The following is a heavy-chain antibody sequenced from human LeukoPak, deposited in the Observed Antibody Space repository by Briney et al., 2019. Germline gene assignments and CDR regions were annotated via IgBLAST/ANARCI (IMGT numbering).Heavy chain of an antibody. Sequence: GASVTVSFTAAGYAFTIYAMDWVRQAPGQRQEWMGWIYAGNGNTKYSQKFQGRVTITRDTSASTAYMELSSLRSEDTAVYYCARTHYSSSWYNYWGQGSLVTVSS. CDR3: ARTHYSSSWYNY. CDR1: GYAFTIYA. J-gene: IGHJ4*02. V-gene: IGHV1-3*01. CDR2: IYAGNGNT. D-gene: IGHD6-13*01.